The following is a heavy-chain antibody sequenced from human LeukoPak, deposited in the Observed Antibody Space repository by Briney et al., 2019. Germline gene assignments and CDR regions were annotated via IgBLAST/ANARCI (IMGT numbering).Heavy chain of an antibody. J-gene: IGHJ4*02. Sequence: SETLSLTCTVSGGSISSYYWSWIRQPPGKGLEWIGYIYYSGSTNYNPSLKSRVTISVDTSKNQFSLKLSSVTAADTAVYHCARKGPAYYDILTGYPRDVYYFDYWGQGTLVTVSS. CDR3: ARKGPAYYDILTGYPRDVYYFDY. CDR2: IYYSGST. D-gene: IGHD3-9*01. CDR1: GGSISSYY. V-gene: IGHV4-59*01.